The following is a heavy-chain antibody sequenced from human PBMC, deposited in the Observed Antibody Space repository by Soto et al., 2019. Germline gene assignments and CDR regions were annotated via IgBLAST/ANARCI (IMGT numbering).Heavy chain of an antibody. V-gene: IGHV3-53*01. Sequence: GGSLRLSCAASGFTVSSNYMSWVRQAPGKGLEWVSVIYSGGSTYYADSVKGRFTISRDNSKNTLYLQMNSLRAEDTAVYYCASQFWPYGDYAANTLYYYYYGMDVWGQGTTVTVSS. D-gene: IGHD4-17*01. CDR3: ASQFWPYGDYAANTLYYYYYGMDV. CDR2: IYSGGST. J-gene: IGHJ6*02. CDR1: GFTVSSNY.